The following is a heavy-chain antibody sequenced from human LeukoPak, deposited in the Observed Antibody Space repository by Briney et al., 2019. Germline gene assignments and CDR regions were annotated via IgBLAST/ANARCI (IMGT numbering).Heavy chain of an antibody. J-gene: IGHJ4*02. Sequence: GGSLRLSCAASGFTFSSYGMHWVRRAPGKGLEWVAVIWYDGSNKYYADSVKGRFTISKDNSKNTLYLQMNSPRAEDTAVYYCARDLGYCSGGSCYPRGFDYWGQGTLVAVAS. V-gene: IGHV3-33*01. CDR1: GFTFSSYG. D-gene: IGHD2-15*01. CDR2: IWYDGSNK. CDR3: ARDLGYCSGGSCYPRGFDY.